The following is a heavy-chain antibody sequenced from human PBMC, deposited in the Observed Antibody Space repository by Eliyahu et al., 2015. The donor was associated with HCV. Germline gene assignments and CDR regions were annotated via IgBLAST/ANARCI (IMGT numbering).Heavy chain of an antibody. CDR2: ISTSSSTI. V-gene: IGHV3-48*02. CDR3: ARGGLRISMIVGGP. CDR1: GFTFSXYX. J-gene: IGHJ5*02. D-gene: IGHD3-22*01. Sequence: EVQLVESGGGLVQSGGSLRLSCGASGFTFSXYXMNWVRXAPGKGLEWVSYISTSSSTIYYADSVKGRFTISRDNAKNSLYLQMNSLRDEDTAVYYCARGGLRISMIVGGPWGQGTLVTVSS.